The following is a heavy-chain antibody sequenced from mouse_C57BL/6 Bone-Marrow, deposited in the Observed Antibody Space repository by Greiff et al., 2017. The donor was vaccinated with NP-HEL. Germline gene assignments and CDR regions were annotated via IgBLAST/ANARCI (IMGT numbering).Heavy chain of an antibody. D-gene: IGHD1-1*01. CDR3: ARRGYYGSSSVLPMDY. CDR2: IYPRSGNT. V-gene: IGHV1-81*01. Sequence: QLQQSGAELARPGASVKLSCKASGYTFTSYGISWVKQRTGQGLEWIGEIYPRSGNTYYNEKFKGKATLTADKSSSTAYMELRSLTSEDSAVYFCARRGYYGSSSVLPMDYWGQGTSVTVSS. CDR1: GYTFTSYG. J-gene: IGHJ4*01.